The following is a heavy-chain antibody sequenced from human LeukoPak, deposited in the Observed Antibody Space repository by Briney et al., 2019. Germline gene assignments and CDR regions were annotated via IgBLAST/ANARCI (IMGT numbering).Heavy chain of an antibody. CDR1: GYTFTSYG. J-gene: IGHJ5*02. D-gene: IGHD2-15*01. CDR3: ARDCPVGYCSGGSFLNWFDP. CDR2: ISAYNGNT. V-gene: IGHV1-18*01. Sequence: ASVKVSCEASGYTFTSYGISWVRQAPGQGLEWMGWISAYNGNTNYAQKLQGRVTMTTDTSTSTAYMELRSLRSDDTAVYYCARDCPVGYCSGGSFLNWFDPWGQGTLVTVSS.